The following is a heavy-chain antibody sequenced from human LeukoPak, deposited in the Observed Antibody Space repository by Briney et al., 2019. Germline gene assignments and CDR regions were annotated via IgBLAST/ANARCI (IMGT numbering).Heavy chain of an antibody. J-gene: IGHJ6*04. D-gene: IGHD3-10*01. Sequence: SVKVSCKASGYTFTSYYIHWVRQAPGQGLEWMGWINTNTGNPTYAQGFTGRFVFSLDTSVSTAYLQISSLKAEDTAVYYCAKNQLWFGGKMDVWGKGTTVTVSS. V-gene: IGHV7-4-1*02. CDR1: GYTFTSYY. CDR2: INTNTGNP. CDR3: AKNQLWFGGKMDV.